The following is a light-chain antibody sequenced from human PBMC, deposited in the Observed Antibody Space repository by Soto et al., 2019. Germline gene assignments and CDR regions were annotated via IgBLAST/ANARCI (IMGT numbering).Light chain of an antibody. CDR1: SSDVGAFNY. V-gene: IGLV2-14*03. CDR3: SSYSRSTTLVV. Sequence: QSALTQPASVSGSPGQSITISCTGTSSDVGAFNYVSWYQQHPGKAPKLIIYDIIHRPSGVSDRFSGSKSVNTAALTISGLQPEDEATYHCSSYSRSTTLVVFGGGTKLTVL. J-gene: IGLJ2*01. CDR2: DII.